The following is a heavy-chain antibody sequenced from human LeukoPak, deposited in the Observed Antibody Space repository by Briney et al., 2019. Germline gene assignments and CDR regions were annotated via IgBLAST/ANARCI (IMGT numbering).Heavy chain of an antibody. D-gene: IGHD1-26*01. CDR2: INPNSGGA. Sequence: GASVKVSCKASGYTFTGYYVHWVRQAPGQGLEWMGWINPNSGGANYAPKFQGRVTMTRDTSIYTAYMELSKLRSDDTAVYYCARALRSGSYREFDYWGQGALVTVSS. V-gene: IGHV1-2*02. CDR3: ARALRSGSYREFDY. CDR1: GYTFTGYY. J-gene: IGHJ4*02.